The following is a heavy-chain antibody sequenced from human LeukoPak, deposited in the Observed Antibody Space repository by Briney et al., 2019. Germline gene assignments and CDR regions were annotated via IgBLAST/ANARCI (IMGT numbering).Heavy chain of an antibody. D-gene: IGHD3-16*01. CDR2: INAGNGNT. CDR1: GYTFTSYA. V-gene: IGHV1-3*01. CDR3: AKDAQPRSRWFDP. Sequence: EASVKVSCKASGYTFTSYAMHWVRQAPGQRLEWMGWINAGNGNTKYSQKFQGRVTITRDTSASTAYMELSSLRSEDTAVYYCAKDAQPRSRWFDPWGQGTLVTVSS. J-gene: IGHJ5*02.